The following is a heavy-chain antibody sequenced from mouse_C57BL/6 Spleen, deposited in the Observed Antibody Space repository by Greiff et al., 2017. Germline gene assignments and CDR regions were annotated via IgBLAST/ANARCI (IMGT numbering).Heavy chain of an antibody. V-gene: IGHV1-55*01. CDR1: GYTFTSYW. CDR2: IYPGSGST. J-gene: IGHJ2*01. CDR3: ARYYGNYLTYFDY. D-gene: IGHD2-1*01. Sequence: QVQLQPPGAELVKPGASVKMSCKASGYTFTSYWITWVKQRPGQGLEWIGDIYPGSGSTNYNEKFKSKATLTVDTSSSTAYMQLSSLTSEDSAVYYCARYYGNYLTYFDYWGQGTTLTVSS.